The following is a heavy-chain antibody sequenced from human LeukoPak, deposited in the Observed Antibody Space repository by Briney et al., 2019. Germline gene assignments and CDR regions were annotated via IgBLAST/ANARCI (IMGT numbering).Heavy chain of an antibody. Sequence: ASVKVSCKASGYTFTSYDINWVRQATGQGLEWMGWMNPNSGNTGYAQKFQGRVTMTRNTSISTAYMELSSLRSEDTAVYYCAGFLGYCSGGSCYSKSYYYYYGMDVWGQGTTVTVSS. V-gene: IGHV1-8*01. J-gene: IGHJ6*02. CDR2: MNPNSGNT. CDR1: GYTFTSYD. CDR3: AGFLGYCSGGSCYSKSYYYYYGMDV. D-gene: IGHD2-15*01.